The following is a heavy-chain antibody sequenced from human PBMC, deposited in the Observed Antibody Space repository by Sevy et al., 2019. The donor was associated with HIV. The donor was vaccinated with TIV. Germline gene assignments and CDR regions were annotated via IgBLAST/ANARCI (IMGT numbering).Heavy chain of an antibody. CDR2: ISNGGTAR. J-gene: IGHJ4*02. D-gene: IGHD4-17*01. V-gene: IGHV3-48*03. CDR1: GFTFSSYE. CDR3: ARDLTPSATTVPHFDC. Sequence: GGSLRLSCAASGFTFSSYEMNWVRQAPGKGLEWISYISNGGTARYYSDSVRGRFTISRDNARRSLYLQMNSLRAEYTAVYYCARDLTPSATTVPHFDCWGQGTLVSVSS.